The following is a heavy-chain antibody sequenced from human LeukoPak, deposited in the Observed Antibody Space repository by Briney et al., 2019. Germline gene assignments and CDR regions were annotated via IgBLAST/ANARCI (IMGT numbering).Heavy chain of an antibody. J-gene: IGHJ4*02. D-gene: IGHD2-15*01. Sequence: GGSLRLSCAASGFTFSDYYMSWIRQAPGKGLEWVSYISSSGSTIYYADSVKGRFTISRDNSKNTLYLQMNSLRAGDTAVYYCAKYHNCSGGGCYGYFDYWGQGTLVTVSS. CDR1: GFTFSDYY. V-gene: IGHV3-11*01. CDR2: ISSSGSTI. CDR3: AKYHNCSGGGCYGYFDY.